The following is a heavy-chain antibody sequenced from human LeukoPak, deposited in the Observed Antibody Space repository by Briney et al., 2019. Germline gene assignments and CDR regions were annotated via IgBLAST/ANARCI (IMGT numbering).Heavy chain of an antibody. CDR2: ISYDGSNK. CDR3: AGGFGGYDPFDY. D-gene: IGHD5-12*01. J-gene: IGHJ4*02. CDR1: GFTFSSYG. V-gene: IGHV3-30*03. Sequence: GGSLRLSCAASGFTFSSYGMHWVRQAPGKGLEWVAVISYDGSNKYYADSVKGRFSISRDNSKNTLYLQMNSLRAEDTAVYYCAGGFGGYDPFDYWGQGTLVTVSS.